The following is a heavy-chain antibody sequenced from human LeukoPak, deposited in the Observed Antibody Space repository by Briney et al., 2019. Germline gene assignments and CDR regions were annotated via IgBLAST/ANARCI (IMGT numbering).Heavy chain of an antibody. Sequence: GGSLRLSCAASGFTFSSYGIHWVRQAPGKGLEWVAVISYDGRDEYHADSVKGRFTISRDNSKKTLYLEMNSLRDEDTAVYYCAKEGYSSSAALDIWGQGTMVTVSS. V-gene: IGHV3-30*18. J-gene: IGHJ3*02. D-gene: IGHD6-13*01. CDR3: AKEGYSSSAALDI. CDR2: ISYDGRDE. CDR1: GFTFSSYG.